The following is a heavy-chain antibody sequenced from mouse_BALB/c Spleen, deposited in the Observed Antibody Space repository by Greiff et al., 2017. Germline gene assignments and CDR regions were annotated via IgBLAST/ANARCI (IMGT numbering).Heavy chain of an antibody. Sequence: EVQLVESGPGLVKPSQSLSLTCTVTGYSITSDYAWNWIRQFPGNKLEWMGYISYSGSTSYNPSLKSRISITRDTSKNQFFLQLNSVTTEDTATYYCARWSYYGSSYRAMDYWGQGTSVTVSS. CDR1: GYSITSDYA. V-gene: IGHV3-2*02. CDR3: ARWSYYGSSYRAMDY. J-gene: IGHJ4*01. CDR2: ISYSGST. D-gene: IGHD1-1*01.